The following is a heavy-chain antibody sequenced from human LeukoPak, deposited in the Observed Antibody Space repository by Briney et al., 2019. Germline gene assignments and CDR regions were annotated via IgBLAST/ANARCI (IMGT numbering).Heavy chain of an antibody. CDR1: GYTFTGYY. CDR2: INPNSGGT. J-gene: IGHJ3*02. Sequence: GASVKVSCKASGYTFTGYYMHWVRQAPGQGLEWMGWINPNSGGTNYVQKFQGRVTMTRDTSISTAYMELSRLRSDDTAVYYCARWEGVIDAFDIWGQGTMVTVSS. D-gene: IGHD3-10*01. CDR3: ARWEGVIDAFDI. V-gene: IGHV1-2*02.